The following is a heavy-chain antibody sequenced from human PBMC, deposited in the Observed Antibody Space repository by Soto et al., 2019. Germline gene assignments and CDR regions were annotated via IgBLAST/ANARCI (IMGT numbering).Heavy chain of an antibody. V-gene: IGHV1-2*02. CDR2: INPNSGCT. CDR1: GYTFTGYY. CDR3: ARGKGGIAVAGTRFDP. D-gene: IGHD6-19*01. J-gene: IGHJ5*02. Sequence: QVQLVQSGAEVKKPGASVKVSCKASGYTFTGYYMHWVRQAPGQGLEWMGWINPNSGCTNYAQKFQGRVTMTRDTSISTAYMELSRLRSDDTAVYYCARGKGGIAVAGTRFDPWGQGTLVTVSS.